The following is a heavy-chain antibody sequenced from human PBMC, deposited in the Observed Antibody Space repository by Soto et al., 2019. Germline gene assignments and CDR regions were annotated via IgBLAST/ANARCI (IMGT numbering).Heavy chain of an antibody. CDR3: AKDTRAVPVVADDY. V-gene: IGHV3-23*01. CDR2: ISGSGGST. J-gene: IGHJ4*01. D-gene: IGHD2-2*01. Sequence: GGSLRLSCAASGFTFSSYAMRWVRQAPGKGLEWVSAISGSGGSTYYADSVKGRFTISRDNSKNTLYLQMNSLRAEDTPVYYCAKDTRAVPVVADDYWGHGTLVTVSS. CDR1: GFTFSSYA.